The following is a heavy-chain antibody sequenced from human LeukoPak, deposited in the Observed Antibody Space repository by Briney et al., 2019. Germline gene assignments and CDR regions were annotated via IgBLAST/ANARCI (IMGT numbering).Heavy chain of an antibody. Sequence: TSETLSLTCAVYGGSFSGYYWGWICQPPGKGLEWIGSIYYSGSTYYNPSLKSRVTISVDTSRNQFPLKLSSVTAADTAVYYCARGGSRLTTAGDLDYWGQGTLVTVSS. J-gene: IGHJ4*02. CDR3: ARGGSRLTTAGDLDY. V-gene: IGHV4-39*01. D-gene: IGHD3-16*01. CDR1: GGSFSGYY. CDR2: IYYSGST.